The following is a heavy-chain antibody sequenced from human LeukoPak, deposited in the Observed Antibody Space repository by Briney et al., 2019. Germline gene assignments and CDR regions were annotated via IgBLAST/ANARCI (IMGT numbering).Heavy chain of an antibody. Sequence: GGSLRLSCAASGFTFSSYAMHWVRQAPGKGLEYVSAISSNGGSTYYANSVKGRFTISRDNSKNTLYLQMGSLRAEDMAVYYCARVNYDFWNGYVDYWGQGTLVTVSS. CDR1: GFTFSSYA. CDR3: ARVNYDFWNGYVDY. V-gene: IGHV3-64*01. CDR2: ISSNGGST. J-gene: IGHJ4*02. D-gene: IGHD3-3*01.